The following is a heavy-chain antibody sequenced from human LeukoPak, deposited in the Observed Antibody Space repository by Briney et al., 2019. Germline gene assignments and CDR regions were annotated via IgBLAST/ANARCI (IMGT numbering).Heavy chain of an antibody. Sequence: PAGSLRLSCAASGFTFSSFGMSWVRQAPGKGLEWVSGISGSGSSTFYAESVRGRFTISRDNSKNTLYLQMNSLRAEDTAVYYCAKDRYNSVAKEPDYWGQGTLVTVSS. CDR2: ISGSGSST. CDR3: AKDRYNSVAKEPDY. D-gene: IGHD6-25*01. J-gene: IGHJ4*02. CDR1: GFTFSSFG. V-gene: IGHV3-23*01.